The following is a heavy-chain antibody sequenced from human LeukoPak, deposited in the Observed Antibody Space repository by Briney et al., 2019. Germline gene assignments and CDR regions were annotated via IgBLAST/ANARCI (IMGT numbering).Heavy chain of an antibody. V-gene: IGHV4-34*01. CDR2: INQSGST. J-gene: IGHJ4*02. D-gene: IGHD1-1*01. CDR1: GGSFSDYD. CDR3: ARYMPVRTGPTRASFDY. Sequence: SETLSLTCAVYGGSFSDYDWGWIRQPPGKGQGWNGEINQSGSTNCDPSLKSRVSMSINTSKSQFSLNLRSVTAADTAVYYCARYMPVRTGPTRASFDYWGQGTLVTVSS.